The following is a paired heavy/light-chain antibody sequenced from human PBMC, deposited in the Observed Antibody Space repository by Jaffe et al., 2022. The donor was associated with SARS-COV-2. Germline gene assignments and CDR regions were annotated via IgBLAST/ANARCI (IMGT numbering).Light chain of an antibody. J-gene: IGKJ4*01. Sequence: EIVLTQSPGTLSLSPGERATLSCRASQSVGSTSLAWYQQKPGQAPRLLIYGASSRATGITDRFSGSGSGTDFTLTISSLEAEDFAVYYCQQYDSAPLTFGGGTKVEIK. V-gene: IGKV3-20*01. CDR3: QQYDSAPLT. CDR1: QSVGSTS. CDR2: GAS.
Heavy chain of an antibody. CDR1: GLTFSTYA. CDR2: IGGSGSGGDT. V-gene: IGHV3-23*04. CDR3: AKEVFDSATRFWYYDL. J-gene: IGHJ2*01. Sequence: EVHLVESGGALVQPGGSLRLSCAVSGLTFSTYAMTWVRQAPGKGLEWVSGIGGSGSGGDTYYADSVKGRFTISRDNSKNTLHLQMNSLRAEDTAVYFCAKEVFDSATRFWYYDLWGRGTLVTVSS. D-gene: IGHD3-9*01.